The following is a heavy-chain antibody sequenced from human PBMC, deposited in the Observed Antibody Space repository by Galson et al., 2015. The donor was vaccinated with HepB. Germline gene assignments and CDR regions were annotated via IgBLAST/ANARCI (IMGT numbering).Heavy chain of an antibody. CDR1: GFSFSTYG. D-gene: IGHD3-22*01. V-gene: IGHV3-30*02. CDR3: AKIDYHYDSSNYFDPNY. CDR2: TRYDGSTK. J-gene: IGHJ4*02. Sequence: SLRLSCAASGFSFSTYGMHWVRQAPGKGLEWVAFTRYDGSTKYYSDSVKGRFTISKDNSQNTLYLQVNSLKSEDTAVYSCAKIDYHYDSSNYFDPNYWGQGTLVTVSS.